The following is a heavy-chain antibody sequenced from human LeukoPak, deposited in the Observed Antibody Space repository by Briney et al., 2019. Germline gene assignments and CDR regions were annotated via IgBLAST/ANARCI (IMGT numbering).Heavy chain of an antibody. CDR1: GGTFSSYA. CDR2: IIPIFGTA. D-gene: IGHD6-13*01. V-gene: IGHV1-69*01. Sequence: GASVKVSCKASGGTFSSYAISWVRQAPGQGLEWMGGIIPIFGTANYAQRFQGRVTITADESTSTAYMELSSLRSEDTAVYYCARERGKAAADIYYYMDVWGKGTTVTVSS. J-gene: IGHJ6*03. CDR3: ARERGKAAADIYYYMDV.